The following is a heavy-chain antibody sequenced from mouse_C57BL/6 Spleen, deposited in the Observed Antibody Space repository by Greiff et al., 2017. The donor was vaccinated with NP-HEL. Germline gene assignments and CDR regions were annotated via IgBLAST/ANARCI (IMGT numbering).Heavy chain of an antibody. CDR3: ARRFITTVGGYFDV. V-gene: IGHV1-55*01. CDR1: GYTFTSYW. J-gene: IGHJ1*03. Sequence: QVQLKESGAELVKPGASVKMSCKASGYTFTSYWITWVKQRPGQGLEWIGDIYPGSGSTNYNEKFKSKATLTVDTSSSTAYMQLSSLTSEDSAVYYCARRFITTVGGYFDVWGTGTTVTVSS. D-gene: IGHD1-1*01. CDR2: IYPGSGST.